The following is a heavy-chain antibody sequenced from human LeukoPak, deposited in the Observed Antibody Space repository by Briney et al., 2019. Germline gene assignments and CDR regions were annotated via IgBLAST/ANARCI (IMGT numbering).Heavy chain of an antibody. J-gene: IGHJ3*02. CDR2: IYYSGST. D-gene: IGHD3-22*01. CDR3: ARGHQLEYYDSSSYAFDI. CDR1: GGSISSSSYY. V-gene: IGHV4-39*01. Sequence: PSETLSLTCTVSGGSISSSSYYWGWIRQPPGKGLEWIGSIYYSGSTYYNPSLKSRVTISVDTSKNQFSLKLSSVTAADTAVYYCARGHQLEYYDSSSYAFDIWGQGTMVTVSS.